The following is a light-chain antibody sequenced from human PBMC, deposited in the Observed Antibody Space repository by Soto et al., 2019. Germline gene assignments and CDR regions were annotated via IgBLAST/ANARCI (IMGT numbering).Light chain of an antibody. V-gene: IGKV1-33*01. CDR1: QNINNY. CDR3: QQYENLPT. CDR2: DAS. Sequence: QKTQTPSSQPAWVGDRSPITPQPSQNINNYLNWYQQKPGRAPKLQIYDASNLEAGVPSRFRGSGSGTDSTFTFSRLHPEDIASYYCQQYENLPTCRQGTRLEIK. J-gene: IGKJ5*01.